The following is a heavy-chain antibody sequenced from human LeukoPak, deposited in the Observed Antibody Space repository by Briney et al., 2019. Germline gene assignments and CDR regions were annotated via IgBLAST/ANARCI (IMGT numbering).Heavy chain of an antibody. CDR1: GFVFSSYA. D-gene: IGHD3-3*01. CDR3: AREGSRTDYDFWSGYSY. Sequence: GGSLRLSCAASGFVFSSYAMHWVRQAPGKGLEWVSSISGSGGSTQYAASVQGRFTISRDNSKNTLYLQMNSLRAEDTAVYYCAREGSRTDYDFWSGYSYWGQGTLVTVSS. J-gene: IGHJ4*02. V-gene: IGHV3-23*01. CDR2: ISGSGGST.